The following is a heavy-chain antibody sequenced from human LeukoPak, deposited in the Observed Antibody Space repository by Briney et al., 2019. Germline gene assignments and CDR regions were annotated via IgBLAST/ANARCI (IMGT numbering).Heavy chain of an antibody. V-gene: IGHV3-30*18. D-gene: IGHD6-19*01. CDR3: AKVRSSGWYGPGDY. Sequence: GGSLRLSCAASGFTFSSYGMHWVRQAPGKGLEWVAVISYDGSNKYYADSVKGRFTISRDNSKNTLYLQMNSLRAEDTAVYYCAKVRSSGWYGPGDYWGQGTLVTVST. CDR1: GFTFSSYG. J-gene: IGHJ4*02. CDR2: ISYDGSNK.